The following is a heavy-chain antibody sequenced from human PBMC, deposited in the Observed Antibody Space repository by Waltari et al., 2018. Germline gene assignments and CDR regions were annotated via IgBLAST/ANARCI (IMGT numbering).Heavy chain of an antibody. Sequence: QVQLVQSGAEVKKPGASVKVSCKVSGYTLTELSMHWVRRAPGKGLEWMGGFDPEDGETIYAQKFQGRVTMTEDTSTDTAYMELSSLRSEDTAVYYCATSPPSRGGGWPDKDAFDIWGQGTMVTVSS. V-gene: IGHV1-24*01. D-gene: IGHD6-19*01. CDR1: GYTLTELS. J-gene: IGHJ3*02. CDR3: ATSPPSRGGGWPDKDAFDI. CDR2: FDPEDGET.